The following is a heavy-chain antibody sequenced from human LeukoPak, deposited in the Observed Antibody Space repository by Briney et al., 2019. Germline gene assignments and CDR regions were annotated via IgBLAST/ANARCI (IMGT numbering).Heavy chain of an antibody. Sequence: PSETLSLTCTVSGGSISSSDYFWDRVRQPPGKGLEWIGSFSYGGGTFYSPSLRSRVTISADASKNQFSLMLTSVTAADTAVYHCSREKSSSSEYWGQGTLVTVSP. CDR3: SREKSSSSEY. V-gene: IGHV4-39*02. D-gene: IGHD6-6*01. CDR2: FSYGGGT. CDR1: GGSISSSDYF. J-gene: IGHJ4*02.